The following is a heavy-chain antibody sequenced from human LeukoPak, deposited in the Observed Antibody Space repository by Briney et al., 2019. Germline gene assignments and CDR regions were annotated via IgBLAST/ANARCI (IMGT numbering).Heavy chain of an antibody. Sequence: GESLKISCKGSGYSFTSYWIGWARQMPGKGLEWMGIIYPGDSDTRYSPSFQGQVTISADKSISTAYLQWSSLKASDTAMYYCARVFSYYYYYMDVWGKGTTVTVCS. CDR3: ARVFSYYYYYMDV. V-gene: IGHV5-51*01. J-gene: IGHJ6*03. CDR1: GYSFTSYW. CDR2: IYPGDSDT.